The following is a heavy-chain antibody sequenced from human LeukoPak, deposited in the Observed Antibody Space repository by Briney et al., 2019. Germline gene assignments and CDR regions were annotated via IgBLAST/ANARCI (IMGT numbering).Heavy chain of an antibody. Sequence: ASVKVSCKASGGTFSSYAISWVRQAPGQGLEWMGWISAYNGNTNYAQKLQGRVTMTTDTSTSTAYMELRSLRSDDTAVYYCARGPPYDFWSGYPGDYWGQGTLVTVSS. J-gene: IGHJ4*02. CDR1: GGTFSSYA. CDR2: ISAYNGNT. D-gene: IGHD3-3*01. CDR3: ARGPPYDFWSGYPGDY. V-gene: IGHV1-18*01.